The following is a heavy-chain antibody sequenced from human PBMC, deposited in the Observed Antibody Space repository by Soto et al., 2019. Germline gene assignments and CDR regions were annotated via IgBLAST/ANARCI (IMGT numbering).Heavy chain of an antibody. CDR2: IYHIGST. V-gene: IGHV4-4*02. CDR1: GGSISSSNW. D-gene: IGHD2-21*02. J-gene: IGHJ3*02. CDR3: ANATLVVVTAIDAFDI. Sequence: PSETLSLTCAVSGGSISSSNWWSWVRQPPGKGLEWIGEIYHIGSTNYNPSFKSRVTISVDKSKNQFYLKLSSVTAADTAVYYCANATLVVVTAIDAFDIWGQGTMVSFSS.